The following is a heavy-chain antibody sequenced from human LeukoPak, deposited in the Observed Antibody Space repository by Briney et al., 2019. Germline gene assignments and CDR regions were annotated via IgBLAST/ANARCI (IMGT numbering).Heavy chain of an antibody. Sequence: SETLSLICAVYGGSFSDYYWNWIRQSPGKGLEWIGEINHSGSTRYNPSLTGRVTISVDTSKNQFSLQLNSVTPEDTAVYYCARAVVPYYFDYWGQGTLVTVSS. J-gene: IGHJ4*02. CDR1: GGSFSDYY. CDR3: ARAVVPYYFDY. CDR2: INHSGST. V-gene: IGHV4-34*01. D-gene: IGHD3-22*01.